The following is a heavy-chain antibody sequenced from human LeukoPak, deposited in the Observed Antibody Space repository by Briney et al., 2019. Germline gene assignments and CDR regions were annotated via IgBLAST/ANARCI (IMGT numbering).Heavy chain of an antibody. D-gene: IGHD1-26*01. J-gene: IGHJ4*02. CDR3: ANGGSPTFDY. V-gene: IGHV3-23*01. CDR2: ISDSGGST. Sequence: GGSLRLSCAASGFTFSSYGMSWVRQAPGKGLEWVSTISDSGGSTYYADSVKGRFTISRDNSKNTLCLQMNSLRAEDTAVYYCANGGSPTFDYWGQGTLVTVSS. CDR1: GFTFSSYG.